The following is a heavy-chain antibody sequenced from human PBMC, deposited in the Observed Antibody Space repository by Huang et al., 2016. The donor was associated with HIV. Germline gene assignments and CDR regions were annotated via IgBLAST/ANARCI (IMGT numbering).Heavy chain of an antibody. CDR1: GDFISSTNYY. V-gene: IGHV4-39*01. D-gene: IGHD6-13*01. CDR2: VYQSGST. Sequence: QLQLQESGPGQVKPSETPSLTCTVSGDFISSTNYYWGWIRQSPGKGLGWVGSVYQSGSTNYNPSLKSRVTLAVDTSRNQFSLRLNSVTAADTAVYYCASQHIGAAATWFWGRGTQVAVSS. CDR3: ASQHIGAAATWF. J-gene: IGHJ4*02.